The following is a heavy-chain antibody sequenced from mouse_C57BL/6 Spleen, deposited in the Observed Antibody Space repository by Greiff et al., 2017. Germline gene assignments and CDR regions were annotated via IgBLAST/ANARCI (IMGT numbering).Heavy chain of an antibody. V-gene: IGHV1-61*01. CDR2: IYPSDSET. CDR1: GYTFTSYW. D-gene: IGHD2-1*01. Sequence: QVQLQQPGAELVRPGSSVKLSCKASGYTFTSYWMDWVKQRPGQGLEWIGNIYPSDSETHYNQKFKDKATLTVDKSSSTAYMQLSSLTSEDSAVYYCAGGNYPAGFADWGQGTLVTVSA. J-gene: IGHJ3*01. CDR3: AGGNYPAGFAD.